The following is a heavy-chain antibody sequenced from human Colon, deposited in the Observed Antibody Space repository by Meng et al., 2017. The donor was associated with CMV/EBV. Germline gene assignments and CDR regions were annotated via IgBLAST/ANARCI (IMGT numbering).Heavy chain of an antibody. J-gene: IGHJ4*02. V-gene: IGHV3-13*01. D-gene: IGHD6-19*01. Sequence: GESLKISCTASGFTFSTYDFHWVRQPTGKGLEWVSSIGTVGDTYSIGSVKGRFSVSRDNSKSTLYLQMNSLKPEDTAVYFCAKDLKAYSSGWSSDYWGQGTLVTVSS. CDR3: AKDLKAYSSGWSSDY. CDR2: IGTVGDT. CDR1: GFTFSTYD.